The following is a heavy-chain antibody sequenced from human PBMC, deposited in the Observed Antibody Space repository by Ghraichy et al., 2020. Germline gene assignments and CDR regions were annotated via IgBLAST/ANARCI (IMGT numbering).Heavy chain of an antibody. Sequence: SQTLSLTRAISGDSVSSNSAAWNWIRQSPSRGLEWLGRTYYRSKWYNDYAVSVKSRITINPDTSKNQFSLQLNSVTPEDTAVYYCARDLDYDSSGYYGGFDYWGQGTLVTVS. CDR2: TYYRSKWYN. V-gene: IGHV6-1*01. CDR3: ARDLDYDSSGYYGGFDY. D-gene: IGHD3-22*01. CDR1: GDSVSSNSAA. J-gene: IGHJ4*02.